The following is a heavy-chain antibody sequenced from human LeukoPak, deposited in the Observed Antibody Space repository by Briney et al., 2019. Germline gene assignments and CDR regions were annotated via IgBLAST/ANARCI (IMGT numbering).Heavy chain of an antibody. V-gene: IGHV3-74*01. D-gene: IGHD5-12*01. J-gene: IGHJ4*02. CDR3: ARARILNREFDY. CDR2: TNSDGSST. Sequence: GGSLRLSCAASGFTFSSYAMSWVCQAPGKGLVWVSRTNSDGSSTSYADSVKGRFTISRDNAKNTLYLQMNSLRAEDTAVYYCARARILNREFDYWGQGTLVTVSS. CDR1: GFTFSSYA.